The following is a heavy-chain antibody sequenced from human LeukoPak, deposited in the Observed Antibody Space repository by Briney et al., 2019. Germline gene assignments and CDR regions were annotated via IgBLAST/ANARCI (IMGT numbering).Heavy chain of an antibody. Sequence: ASVKVSCKASGGTFSSYAISRVRQAPGQGLEWMGGIIPIFGTANYAQKFQGRVTITTDESTSTAYMELSSLRSEDTAVYYCARAPYYDSSGYPDYWGQGTLVTVSS. CDR2: IIPIFGTA. D-gene: IGHD3-22*01. CDR1: GGTFSSYA. CDR3: ARAPYYDSSGYPDY. J-gene: IGHJ4*02. V-gene: IGHV1-69*05.